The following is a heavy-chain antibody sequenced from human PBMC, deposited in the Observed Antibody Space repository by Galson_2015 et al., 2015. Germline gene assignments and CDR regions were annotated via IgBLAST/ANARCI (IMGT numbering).Heavy chain of an antibody. D-gene: IGHD3-22*01. CDR2: IKSKTDGGTT. Sequence: SLRLSCAASGFTFSNAWMSWVRQAPGKGLEWVGRIKSKTDGGTTDYAAPVKGRFTISRDDSKNTLYLQMNSLKTEDTAVYYCTTGPQHTMIVVVISEGTTSWGQGTLVTVSS. CDR3: TTGPQHTMIVVVISEGTTS. CDR1: GFTFSNAW. J-gene: IGHJ4*02. V-gene: IGHV3-15*01.